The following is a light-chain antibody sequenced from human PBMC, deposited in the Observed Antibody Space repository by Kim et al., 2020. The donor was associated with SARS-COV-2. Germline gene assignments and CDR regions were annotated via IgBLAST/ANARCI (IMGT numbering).Light chain of an antibody. V-gene: IGLV2-14*03. CDR1: SRDIGGSTS. CDR3: SSYVSSTSVL. CDR2: DVP. J-gene: IGLJ3*02. Sequence: RSLTISCTGTSRDIGGSTSVSWYQQPPGKAPKLMIYDVPTRPSGISNRFSGSKSGDTASLAISGLQAEDEANYYCSSYVSSTSVLFGGGTQLTVL.